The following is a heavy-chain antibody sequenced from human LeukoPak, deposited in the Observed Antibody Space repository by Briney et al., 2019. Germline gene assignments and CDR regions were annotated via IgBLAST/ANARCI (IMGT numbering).Heavy chain of an antibody. CDR2: IIPIFGTA. Sequence: GASVSVSSRASVGTFSSYTISWVRQAPGQGLEWMGGIIPIFGTANYTQKFQGRDTITTDEPTNTAYTELSSLRSVDTAVYYCARVTGTTHKLFDPWGQGTLVTVSS. J-gene: IGHJ5*02. CDR1: VGTFSSYT. V-gene: IGHV1-69*05. D-gene: IGHD1-7*01. CDR3: ARVTGTTHKLFDP.